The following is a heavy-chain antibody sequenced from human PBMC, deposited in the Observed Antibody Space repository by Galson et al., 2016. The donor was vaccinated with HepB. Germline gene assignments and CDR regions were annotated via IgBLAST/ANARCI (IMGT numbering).Heavy chain of an antibody. CDR1: GFTFSIYA. Sequence: SLRLSCAASGFTFSIYAMHWVRQAPGKGLEWVALIPYDGSSQYYADSVRGRFTISRDNSKNTLYLQMDSLRPEDTAVYYCAKDGILGTTTQSKGMDVWGRGTLVTVSS. CDR2: IPYDGSSQ. J-gene: IGHJ2*01. D-gene: IGHD1-26*01. V-gene: IGHV3-30-3*01. CDR3: AKDGILGTTTQSKGMDV.